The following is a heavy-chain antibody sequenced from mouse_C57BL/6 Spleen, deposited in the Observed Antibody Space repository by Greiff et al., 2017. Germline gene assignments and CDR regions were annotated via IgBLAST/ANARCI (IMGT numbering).Heavy chain of an antibody. CDR2: ISSGSSTI. Sequence: EVMLVESGGGLVKPGGSLKLSCAASGFTFSDYGMHWVRQAPEKGLEWVAYISSGSSTIYYADTVKGRFTISIDNAKNTLFLHMTSLRSEDTAMYYCARSTWDDCYFDYWGQGTTLTVSS. V-gene: IGHV5-17*01. D-gene: IGHD4-1*01. J-gene: IGHJ2*01. CDR3: ARSTWDDCYFDY. CDR1: GFTFSDYG.